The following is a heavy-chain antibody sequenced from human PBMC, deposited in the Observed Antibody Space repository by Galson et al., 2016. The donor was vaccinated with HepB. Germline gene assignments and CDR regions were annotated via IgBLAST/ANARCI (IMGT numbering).Heavy chain of an antibody. CDR3: ARGDLIGYCDGGTCSNWFDP. D-gene: IGHD2-15*01. Sequence: SVKVSCKASGGTFTSFAISWVRQAPGQGLEWMGVIIPIFGTSNYAQQFQGRVRITADKSTSTAYMELSSLRSEDTAVYYCARGDLIGYCDGGTCSNWFDPWGQGTLVTVSS. CDR1: GGTFTSFA. J-gene: IGHJ5*02. CDR2: IIPIFGTS. V-gene: IGHV1-69*06.